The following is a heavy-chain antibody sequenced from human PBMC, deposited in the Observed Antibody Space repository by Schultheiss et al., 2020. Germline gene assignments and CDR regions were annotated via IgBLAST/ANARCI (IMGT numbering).Heavy chain of an antibody. J-gene: IGHJ3*02. CDR1: GFSLSTSGMC. D-gene: IGHD3-3*01. CDR2: IDWDDDK. CDR3: ARGITIFGVVNDAFDI. V-gene: IGHV2-70*17. Sequence: SGPTLVKPTQTLTLTCTFSGFSLSTSGMCVSWIRQPPGKALEWLARIDWDDDKFYSTSLKTRLTISKDTSKNQVVLTMTNMDPVDTATYYCARGITIFGVVNDAFDIWGQGTVVTGSS.